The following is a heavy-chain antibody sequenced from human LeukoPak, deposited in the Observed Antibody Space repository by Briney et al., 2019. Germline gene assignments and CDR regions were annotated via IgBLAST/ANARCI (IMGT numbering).Heavy chain of an antibody. J-gene: IGHJ4*02. CDR2: ISVSGGGT. CDR3: VKDWRDESNCGGDCLQY. Sequence: PGGSLRLSCVASGFTFSAYSMTWVRQAPGKGLDWVSSISVSGGGTYYADSVRGRFTISRDNSKNTLYLHMNSLRAEDTAVCYCVKDWRDESNCGGDCLQYWGQGTLVTVSS. CDR1: GFTFSAYS. D-gene: IGHD2-21*02. V-gene: IGHV3-23*01.